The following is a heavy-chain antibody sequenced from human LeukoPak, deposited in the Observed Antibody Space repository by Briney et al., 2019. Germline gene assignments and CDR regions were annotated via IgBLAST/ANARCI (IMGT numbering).Heavy chain of an antibody. Sequence: ASVKVSCKASGYTXTGYYMHWVRQAPGQGLEWMGWINSNSGGTNYAQKFQGRVTMTRDTSIRTAYMELSRLRSDDTAVYYCARDTGYYDSSGYRSFDYWGQGTLVTVSS. CDR1: GYTXTGYY. D-gene: IGHD3-22*01. CDR3: ARDTGYYDSSGYRSFDY. CDR2: INSNSGGT. V-gene: IGHV1-2*02. J-gene: IGHJ4*02.